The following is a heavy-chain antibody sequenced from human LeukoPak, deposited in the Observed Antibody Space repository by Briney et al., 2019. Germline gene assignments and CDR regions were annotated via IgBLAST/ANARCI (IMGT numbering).Heavy chain of an antibody. J-gene: IGHJ4*02. CDR2: VSGDGSIT. CDR3: ARARNDYDSNGFSFLDY. D-gene: IGHD3-22*01. Sequence: GGSLRLSCAASGFTYSSNWMHWVRQAPGKGLVWVSRVSGDGSITYYADSVKGRFTMSRDNAKNTLYLQINSLRVEDTALYYCARARNDYDSNGFSFLDYWGQGTLVTVSS. V-gene: IGHV3-74*01. CDR1: GFTYSSNW.